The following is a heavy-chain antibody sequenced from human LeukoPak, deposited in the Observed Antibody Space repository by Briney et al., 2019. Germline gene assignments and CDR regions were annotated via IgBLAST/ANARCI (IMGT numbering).Heavy chain of an antibody. Sequence: PGGSLRLSCAASGFTFSSYSMNWVRQAPGKGLEWVSSISSSSTYIYYADSVKGRFTISRDNAKNSLYLQMSSLRADDMAVYYCATPTLGYCSGGSCRTSDYWGQGTLVTVSS. V-gene: IGHV3-21*01. CDR2: ISSSSTYI. J-gene: IGHJ4*02. D-gene: IGHD2-15*01. CDR1: GFTFSSYS. CDR3: ATPTLGYCSGGSCRTSDY.